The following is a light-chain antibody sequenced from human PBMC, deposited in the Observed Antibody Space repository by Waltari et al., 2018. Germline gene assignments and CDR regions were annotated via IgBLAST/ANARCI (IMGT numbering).Light chain of an antibody. CDR3: SSYAGSNRVI. CDR2: EIN. Sequence: QSALTQPPSASGSPGQSVTISCTGTSSPAGCYDYVPWYQQHPGKAPKLMIYEINKRPSGVPNRFSGSRSGNTASLTVSGLRPEDEADYYCSSYAGSNRVIFGGGTKLTVL. V-gene: IGLV2-8*01. CDR1: SSPAGCYDY. J-gene: IGLJ2*01.